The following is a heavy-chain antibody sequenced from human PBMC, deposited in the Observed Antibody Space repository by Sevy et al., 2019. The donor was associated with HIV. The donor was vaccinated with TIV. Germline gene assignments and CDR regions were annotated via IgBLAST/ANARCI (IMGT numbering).Heavy chain of an antibody. V-gene: IGHV1-69*13. J-gene: IGHJ5*02. D-gene: IGHD6-19*01. CDR2: IIPLLGTA. CDR1: GGTFTSYA. CDR3: ARDNLAVAGRGWFDP. Sequence: ASVKVSCKVSGGTFTSYAISWVRQAPGLGLEWMGGIIPLLGTANYAQQFQGRVTITADESTSTVYMELSSLRSEDTAVYYCARDNLAVAGRGWFDPWGQGTLVTVSS.